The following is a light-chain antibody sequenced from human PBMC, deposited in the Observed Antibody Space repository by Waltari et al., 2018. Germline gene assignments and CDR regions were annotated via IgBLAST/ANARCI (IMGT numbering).Light chain of an antibody. CDR3: SSYASSVTHV. Sequence: QSALTQPASVSGSPGQSITISCTGTSSDVGGYDYVSWYQQHPGKAPILIIYGVSRRPSGISIRVSGSKAGNTASLTISGLQAEDEADYYCSSYASSVTHVFGTGTKVTVL. CDR1: SSDVGGYDY. J-gene: IGLJ1*01. CDR2: GVS. V-gene: IGLV2-14*03.